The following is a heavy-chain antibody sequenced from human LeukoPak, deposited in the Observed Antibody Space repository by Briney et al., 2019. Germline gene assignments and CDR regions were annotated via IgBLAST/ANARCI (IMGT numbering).Heavy chain of an antibody. J-gene: IGHJ3*01. CDR1: GGSISSRSHC. CDR2: MFYSGST. Sequence: PSETLFLTCTVSGGSISSRSHCWGWIRQPPGKGLEWIGTMFYSGSTYYNPSLKSRVAISVDTSENQFSLELNSVTAADTAVYYCAVAGVRYYDSSGLHAFDFWGRGTMVTVSS. CDR3: AVAGVRYYDSSGLHAFDF. V-gene: IGHV4-39*01. D-gene: IGHD3-22*01.